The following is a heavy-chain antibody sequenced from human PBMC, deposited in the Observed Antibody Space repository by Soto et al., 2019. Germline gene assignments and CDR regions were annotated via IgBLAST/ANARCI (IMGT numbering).Heavy chain of an antibody. J-gene: IGHJ4*02. Sequence: QSQTLSLTCAISGDSVSSNSAAWNWIRQSPSRGLEWLGRTYYRSKWYNDYAVSVKSRITINPDTSKNQFSLQLNSVTPEDTAVYYCARAGGYSGYAGYYFDYWGQGTLVTVSS. CDR2: TYYRSKWYN. D-gene: IGHD5-12*01. CDR1: GDSVSSNSAA. V-gene: IGHV6-1*01. CDR3: ARAGGYSGYAGYYFDY.